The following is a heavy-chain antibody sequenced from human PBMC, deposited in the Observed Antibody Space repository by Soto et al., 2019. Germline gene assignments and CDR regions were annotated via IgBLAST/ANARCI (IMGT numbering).Heavy chain of an antibody. Sequence: QVQLVQSGAEVKKPGSSVKVSCKASGGTFSSYAISWVRQAPGQGLEWMGGIIPIFGTANYAQKFQGRVTITADESTSRADMELSSLRSEDTAVYYCARKPPTTVTPYWYFDLWGRGTLVTVST. V-gene: IGHV1-69*01. CDR3: ARKPPTTVTPYWYFDL. CDR2: IIPIFGTA. J-gene: IGHJ2*01. D-gene: IGHD4-17*01. CDR1: GGTFSSYA.